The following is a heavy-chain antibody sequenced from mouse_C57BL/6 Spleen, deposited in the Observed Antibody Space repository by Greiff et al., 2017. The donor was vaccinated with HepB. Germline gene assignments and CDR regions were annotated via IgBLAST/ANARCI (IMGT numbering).Heavy chain of an antibody. CDR2: INPNYGTT. CDR1: GYSFTDYN. CDR3: APGLNWDYYAMDY. Sequence: VHVKQSGPELVKPGASVKISCKASGYSFTDYNMNWVKQSNGKSLEWIGVINPNYGTTSYNQKFKGKATLTVDQSSSTAYMQLNSLTSEDAAVYYCAPGLNWDYYAMDYWGQGTSVTVSS. V-gene: IGHV1-39*01. J-gene: IGHJ4*01. D-gene: IGHD4-1*01.